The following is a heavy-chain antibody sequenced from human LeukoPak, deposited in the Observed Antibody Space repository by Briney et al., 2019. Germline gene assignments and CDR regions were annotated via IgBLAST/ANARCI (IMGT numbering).Heavy chain of an antibody. D-gene: IGHD1-26*01. V-gene: IGHV3-21*01. CDR1: GFTFSSYW. J-gene: IGHJ4*02. CDR3: ARDFWRGSYSFDY. Sequence: GGSLRLSCAASGFTFSSYWMTWVRQAPGKGLEWVSSISSSSSYIYYADSVKGRFTISRDNAKNSLYLQMNSLRAEDTAVYYCARDFWRGSYSFDYWGQGTLVTVSS. CDR2: ISSSSSYI.